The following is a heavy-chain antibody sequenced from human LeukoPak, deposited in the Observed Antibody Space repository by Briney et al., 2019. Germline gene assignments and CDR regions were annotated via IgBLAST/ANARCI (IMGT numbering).Heavy chain of an antibody. J-gene: IGHJ4*02. CDR3: AKASTTYLYYFDY. V-gene: IGHV1-2*02. CDR2: INPNSGGT. Sequence: ASVKVSCKASGYTFTGYYMHWVRQAPGQGLEWMGWINPNSGGTNYAQKFQGRVTMTRDTSISTAYMELSRLRSDDTAVYCCAKASTTYLYYFDYWGQGTLVTVSS. CDR1: GYTFTGYY. D-gene: IGHD2/OR15-2a*01.